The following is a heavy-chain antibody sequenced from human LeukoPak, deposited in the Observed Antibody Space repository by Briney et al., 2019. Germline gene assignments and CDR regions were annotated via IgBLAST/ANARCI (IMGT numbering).Heavy chain of an antibody. D-gene: IGHD2-15*01. CDR1: GYTFAGYD. CDR2: MNPNSGNT. CDR3: ARVHCRGGNCYGSDY. Sequence: ASVKVSCKASGYTFAGYDINWVRQATGQGLEWMGWMNPNSGNTGYAQKFQGRVTMTRNTSISTAYMELSSLRSEDTAVYYCARVHCRGGNCYGSDYWGQGTLVTVSS. V-gene: IGHV1-8*01. J-gene: IGHJ4*02.